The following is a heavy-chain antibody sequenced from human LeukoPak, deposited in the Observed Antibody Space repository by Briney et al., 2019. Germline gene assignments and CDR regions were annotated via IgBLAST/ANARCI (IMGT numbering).Heavy chain of an antibody. V-gene: IGHV1-24*01. Sequence: GASVKVSCKVSGYTLTELSMHWVRQAPGKGLEWMGGFDPEDGETIYAQKFQGRVTMTEDTSTDTAYMELSSLRSEDTAVYYCATDRDPAVNSGSRLGYWGQGTLVTVSS. CDR3: ATDRDPAVNSGSRLGY. D-gene: IGHD1-26*01. J-gene: IGHJ4*02. CDR2: FDPEDGET. CDR1: GYTLTELS.